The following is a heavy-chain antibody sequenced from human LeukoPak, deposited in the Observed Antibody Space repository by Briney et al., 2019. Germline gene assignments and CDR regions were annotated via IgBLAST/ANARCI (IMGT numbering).Heavy chain of an antibody. CDR3: ARGREKASTSVDY. J-gene: IGHJ4*02. V-gene: IGHV4-34*01. D-gene: IGHD2-2*01. CDR1: GGSFSGYY. Sequence: SSETLSLTCAVYGGSFSGYYWSWIRQPPGKGLEWIGEINHSGSTNYNPSLKSRVTISVDTSKNQFSLKLSSVTAADTAVYYCARGREKASTSVDYWGQGTLVTVSS. CDR2: INHSGST.